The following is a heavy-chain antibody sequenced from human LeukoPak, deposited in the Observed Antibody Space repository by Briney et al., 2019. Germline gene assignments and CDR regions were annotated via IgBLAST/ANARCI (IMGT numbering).Heavy chain of an antibody. Sequence: PGGSLRLSCAASGFTFSSYSMNWVRQAPGKGLEWVSSISSSSSYIYYADSVKGRFTISGDNAKNSLYLQMNSLRAEDTAVYYCARDSPDYGDYVPFDYWGQGTLVTVSS. CDR1: GFTFSSYS. CDR2: ISSSSSYI. J-gene: IGHJ4*02. CDR3: ARDSPDYGDYVPFDY. V-gene: IGHV3-21*01. D-gene: IGHD4-17*01.